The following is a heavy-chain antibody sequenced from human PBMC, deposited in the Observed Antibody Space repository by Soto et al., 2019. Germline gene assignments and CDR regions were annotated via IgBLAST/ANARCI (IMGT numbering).Heavy chain of an antibody. V-gene: IGHV6-1*01. J-gene: IGHJ4*02. CDR1: GDSVSSNNIA. D-gene: IGHD2-15*01. CDR3: ARGRWSKFED. Sequence: PSQTLSLTCAVSGDSVSSNNIAWNWLRQSPWRGLEWLGRTYYRSKWYNEYAVSVRSRITINLDTSKNQFSLQLNSVTPEDTAVYYCARGRWSKFEDWGQGTLVTVS. CDR2: TYYRSKWYN.